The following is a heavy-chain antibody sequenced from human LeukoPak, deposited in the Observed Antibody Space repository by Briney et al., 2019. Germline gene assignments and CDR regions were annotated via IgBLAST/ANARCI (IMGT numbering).Heavy chain of an antibody. CDR1: GFTFSGYW. V-gene: IGHV3-7*03. CDR2: IKQDGSEE. CDR3: ATDSRIVGATGSSDY. D-gene: IGHD1-26*01. Sequence: GGSLRLSCAASGFTFSGYWMSWVRQAPGKGLEWVANIKQDGSEEHYVDSVKGRFTISRDNAKNSLYLQMNSLRAEDTAMYYCATDSRIVGATGSSDYRGQGTLVTVSS. J-gene: IGHJ4*02.